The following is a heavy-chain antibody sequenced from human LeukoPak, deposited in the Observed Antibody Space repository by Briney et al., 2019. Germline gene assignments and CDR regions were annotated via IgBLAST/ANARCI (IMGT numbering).Heavy chain of an antibody. J-gene: IGHJ4*02. D-gene: IGHD1-1*01. CDR3: AGIGWNVGY. CDR1: GGTSSSYA. CDR2: IIPILGIA. V-gene: IGHV1-69*04. Sequence: SVTVSFKASGGTSSSYAISWVRQAPGQGLEWMGRIIPILGIANYAQKFQGRVTITADKSTSTAYMELSSLRSEDTAVYYCAGIGWNVGYWGQGTLVTVSS.